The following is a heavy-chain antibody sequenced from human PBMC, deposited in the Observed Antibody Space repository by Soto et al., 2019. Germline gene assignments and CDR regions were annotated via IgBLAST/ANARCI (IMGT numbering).Heavy chain of an antibody. J-gene: IGHJ6*03. CDR1: GGSFSGYY. Sequence: SETLSLTCAVYGGSFSGYYWSWIRQPPGKGLEWIGEINHSGSTNYNPSLKSRVTISVDTSKNQFSLKLSSVTAADTAVYFCASIMVRGILYYYYYMDVWAKGTAVTVSS. CDR3: ASIMVRGILYYYYYMDV. V-gene: IGHV4-34*01. CDR2: INHSGST. D-gene: IGHD3-10*01.